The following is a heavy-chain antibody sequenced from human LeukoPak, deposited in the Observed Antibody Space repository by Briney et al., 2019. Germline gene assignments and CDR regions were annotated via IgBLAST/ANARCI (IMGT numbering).Heavy chain of an antibody. J-gene: IGHJ4*02. Sequence: GGSLRLSCAASGFTFSHSAMNWVRQGPEKGLEWVAYIGTGGSLIVYADSVKGRFTISRDNAKNSLYLQMNSLRAEDTAVYYCARDRGYCSGGSCYAPLVYWGQGTLVTVSS. V-gene: IGHV3-48*04. CDR1: GFTFSHSA. CDR3: ARDRGYCSGGSCYAPLVY. D-gene: IGHD2-15*01. CDR2: IGTGGSLI.